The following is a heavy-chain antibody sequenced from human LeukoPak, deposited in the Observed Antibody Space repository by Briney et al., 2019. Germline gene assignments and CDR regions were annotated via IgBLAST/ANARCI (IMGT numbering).Heavy chain of an antibody. Sequence: GGSLRLSCAASGFTFIRYMMSWVRQSPGKGLEWVSGISGSGGRTYYADSVKGRFTISRDNSKNTLYLQMNSLRAEDTAVYYCAKDRGNWSFQYFDYWGQGTLVTVSS. V-gene: IGHV3-23*01. J-gene: IGHJ4*02. CDR2: ISGSGGRT. CDR3: AKDRGNWSFQYFDY. D-gene: IGHD4-23*01. CDR1: GFTFIRYM.